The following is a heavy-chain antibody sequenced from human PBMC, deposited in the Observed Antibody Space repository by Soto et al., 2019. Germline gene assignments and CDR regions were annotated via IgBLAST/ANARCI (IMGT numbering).Heavy chain of an antibody. Sequence: PGGSLRLSCAASGFTVSSNYMSWVRQAPGKGLEWVSVIYSGGSTYYADSVKGRFTISRDNSKNTLYLQMNSLRAEDTAVYYCARNYYDSGGGFDYWGQRTLVTVSS. D-gene: IGHD3-22*01. J-gene: IGHJ4*02. CDR3: ARNYYDSGGGFDY. CDR1: GFTVSSNY. CDR2: IYSGGST. V-gene: IGHV3-53*01.